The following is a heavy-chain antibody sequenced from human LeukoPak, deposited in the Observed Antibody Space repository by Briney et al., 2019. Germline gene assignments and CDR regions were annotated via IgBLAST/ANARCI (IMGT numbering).Heavy chain of an antibody. V-gene: IGHV3-43*02. CDR1: GFTFEDYA. CDR2: ISGDGGST. J-gene: IGHJ4*02. CDR3: AKSQGYCSSTSCRPYSSSWPFNY. D-gene: IGHD2-2*01. Sequence: GRSLRLSCAAPGFTFEDYAMHWGRQAPRSGLQWVSLISGDGGSTYYADSVKGRFTISRDNSKNSLYLQMNSLRIEDTALYYCAKSQGYCSSTSCRPYSSSWPFNYWGQGTLVTVSS.